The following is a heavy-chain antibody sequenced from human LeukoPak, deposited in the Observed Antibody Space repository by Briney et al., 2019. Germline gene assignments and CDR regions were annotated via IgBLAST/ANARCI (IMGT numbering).Heavy chain of an antibody. Sequence: GGSLRLSCAASGFSVSSNYMNWVRQAPGKGLEWVSVIHAGGGTYYADSVKGRFTISRDNSKNTLYLQMNSLRAEDTALYYCAKVELWFGGANWGFDAFDIWGQGTMVTVSS. J-gene: IGHJ3*02. D-gene: IGHD3-10*01. CDR3: AKVELWFGGANWGFDAFDI. CDR2: IHAGGGT. CDR1: GFSVSSNY. V-gene: IGHV3-66*01.